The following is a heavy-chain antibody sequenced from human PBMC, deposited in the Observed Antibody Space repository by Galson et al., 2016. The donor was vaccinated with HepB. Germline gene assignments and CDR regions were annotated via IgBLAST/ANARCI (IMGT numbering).Heavy chain of an antibody. CDR3: ARTGSPYYYGLDV. D-gene: IGHD3-10*01. Sequence: SLRLSCAASGFGFSNYAMNRVRQAPGKGLEWVSAISASRGHTQYADSVKGRFTIPRDNSQNTLYLQMSSLRGEDTAQYYCARTGSPYYYGLDVWGQGTMVTVAS. CDR2: ISASRGHT. CDR1: GFGFSNYA. J-gene: IGHJ6*01. V-gene: IGHV3-23*01.